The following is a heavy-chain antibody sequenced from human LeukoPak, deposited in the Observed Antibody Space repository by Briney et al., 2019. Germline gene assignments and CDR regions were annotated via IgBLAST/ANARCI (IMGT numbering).Heavy chain of an antibody. Sequence: SETLSLTCTVSGGSLSGHYWSWIRQPPGKRLEWIGDVSYTGRTKYNPSLQSRVTISIDTSKSQFSLKLTSVTSADTAVYSCARLLDNDISGDPDTFDVWGQGTTVIVSA. J-gene: IGHJ3*01. D-gene: IGHD3-22*01. CDR2: VSYTGRT. CDR3: ARLLDNDISGDPDTFDV. V-gene: IGHV4-59*11. CDR1: GGSLSGHY.